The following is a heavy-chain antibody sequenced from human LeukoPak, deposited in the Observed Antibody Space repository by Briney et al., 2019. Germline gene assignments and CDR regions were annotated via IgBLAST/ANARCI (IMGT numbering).Heavy chain of an antibody. CDR3: ARGPGIAVAGVFDY. D-gene: IGHD6-19*01. J-gene: IGHJ4*02. V-gene: IGHV1-2*02. CDR1: GYTFTGYY. Sequence: GTSVKVSCKASGYTFTGYYMHWVRQAPGQGLEWMGWINPNSGGTNYAQKFQGRVTMTTDTSTNTAYMELRNLTSDDTAVYYCARGPGIAVAGVFDYWGQGSLVTVSS. CDR2: INPNSGGT.